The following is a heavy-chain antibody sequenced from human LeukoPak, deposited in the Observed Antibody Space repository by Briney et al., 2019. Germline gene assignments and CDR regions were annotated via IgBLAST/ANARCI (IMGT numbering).Heavy chain of an antibody. D-gene: IGHD6-19*01. V-gene: IGHV3-23*01. Sequence: GGSLRLSCAASEFTFSNAWMSWVRRAPGKGLEWVSAISGSGGSTYYADSVKGGFTISRDNSKNTLYLHMNSLRAEDTAVYYCAKDPFNSGWAYFDYWGQGTLVTVSS. CDR2: ISGSGGST. CDR1: EFTFSNAW. CDR3: AKDPFNSGWAYFDY. J-gene: IGHJ4*02.